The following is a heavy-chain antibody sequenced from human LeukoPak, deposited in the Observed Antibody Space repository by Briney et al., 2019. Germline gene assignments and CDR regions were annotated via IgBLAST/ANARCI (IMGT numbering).Heavy chain of an antibody. CDR2: IKHDGSEK. J-gene: IGHJ4*02. V-gene: IGHV3-7*01. CDR3: TQIYYDFWNGQGGLDY. Sequence: GGSLRLSCAASGFTFSSYWMNWVRQAPGKGLEWVANIKHDGSEKYYVDSVKGRFTISRDNAKNSLYLQMNSLRAEDTAVYYCTQIYYDFWNGQGGLDYWGQGTLVTVSS. D-gene: IGHD3-3*01. CDR1: GFTFSSYW.